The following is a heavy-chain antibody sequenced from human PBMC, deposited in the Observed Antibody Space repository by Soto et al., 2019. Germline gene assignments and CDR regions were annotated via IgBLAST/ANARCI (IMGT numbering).Heavy chain of an antibody. CDR3: ARVRHGSGSLPYYYYGMDV. V-gene: IGHV4-30-2*01. J-gene: IGHJ6*02. Sequence: PAETLSLTCTVSVGSISSDSWSWIRQPPWKCLEWIGYIYHSGSTYYNPSLKSLVTISVDRSKNQFSLKLSSVTAADTAVYYCARVRHGSGSLPYYYYGMDVWGQGTTVTVS. D-gene: IGHD3-10*01. CDR2: IYHSGST. CDR1: VGSISSDS.